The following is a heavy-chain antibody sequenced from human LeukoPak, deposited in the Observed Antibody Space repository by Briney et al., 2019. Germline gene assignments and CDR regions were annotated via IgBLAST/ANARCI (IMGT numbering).Heavy chain of an antibody. V-gene: IGHV3-30*18. CDR3: AKDAGYGRPEYFQH. J-gene: IGHJ1*01. Sequence: QPGGSLRLSCAASGFTFSSYGMHWVRQAPGKGLEWVAVISYGGSNKYYADSVKGRFTISRDNSKNTLYLQMNSLRAEDTAVYYCAKDAGYGRPEYFQHWGQGTLVTVSS. CDR1: GFTFSSYG. D-gene: IGHD5-18*01. CDR2: ISYGGSNK.